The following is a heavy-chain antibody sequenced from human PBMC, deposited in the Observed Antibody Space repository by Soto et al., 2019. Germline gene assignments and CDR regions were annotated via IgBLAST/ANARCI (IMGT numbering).Heavy chain of an antibody. Sequence: GGSLRLSCAASGCTFSSYSMNWVRQAPGKGLEWVSSISSSSSYIYYADSVKGRFTISRDNAKNSLYLQMNSLRAEDTAVYYCARVPRDFWSGFVLYYFDYWGQGTLVTVSS. CDR2: ISSSSSYI. CDR1: GCTFSSYS. J-gene: IGHJ4*02. CDR3: ARVPRDFWSGFVLYYFDY. V-gene: IGHV3-21*01. D-gene: IGHD3-3*01.